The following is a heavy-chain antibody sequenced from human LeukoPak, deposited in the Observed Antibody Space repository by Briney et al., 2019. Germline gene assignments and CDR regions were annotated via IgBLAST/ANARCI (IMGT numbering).Heavy chain of an antibody. CDR2: ISGSGGST. J-gene: IGHJ5*01. CDR1: GLTFSSYA. D-gene: IGHD6-13*01. Sequence: GGSLRLSCAASGLTFSSYAMTWVRQAPGKGLEWVSAISGSGGSTFFADSVKGRFTISRDNSKNTLYLQMNSLKDEDTAVYYCAKGSSSWINWFDSWGQGALVSVSS. CDR3: AKGSSSWINWFDS. V-gene: IGHV3-23*01.